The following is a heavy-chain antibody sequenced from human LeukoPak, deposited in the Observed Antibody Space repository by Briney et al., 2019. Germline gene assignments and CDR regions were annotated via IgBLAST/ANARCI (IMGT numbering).Heavy chain of an antibody. V-gene: IGHV3-30*18. Sequence: GGSLRLSCAASGFTFSSYGMHWVRQAPGKGLEWVALMSYDGSDKSYADSVKGRFTISRDNSKNTLYLQMNSLRPEDTAVYYCAKVRVGTAHFDYWGQGTLVTVSS. CDR3: AKVRVGTAHFDY. J-gene: IGHJ4*02. CDR2: MSYDGSDK. CDR1: GFTFSSYG. D-gene: IGHD2-15*01.